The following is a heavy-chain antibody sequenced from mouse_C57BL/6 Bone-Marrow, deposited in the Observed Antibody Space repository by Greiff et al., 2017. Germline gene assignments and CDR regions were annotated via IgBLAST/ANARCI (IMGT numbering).Heavy chain of an antibody. CDR1: GYTFTSYW. J-gene: IGHJ1*03. CDR2: IDPSDSYT. CDR3: ARRIFITTVVDWYFDV. D-gene: IGHD1-1*01. Sequence: QVQLQQPGAELVKPGASVKLSCKASGYTFTSYWMQWVKQRPGQGLEWIGEIDPSDSYTNYNQKFKGKATLTVDPSSSTAYMQLSSLTSEDSAVYYCARRIFITTVVDWYFDVWGTGTTVTVSS. V-gene: IGHV1-50*01.